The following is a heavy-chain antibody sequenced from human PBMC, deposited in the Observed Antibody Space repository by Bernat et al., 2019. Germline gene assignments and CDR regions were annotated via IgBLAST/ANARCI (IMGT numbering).Heavy chain of an antibody. CDR3: ARIYSTGRFDY. CDR1: GFTFSSYE. J-gene: IGHJ4*02. D-gene: IGHD2-8*02. CDR2: ISTTGGTI. Sequence: EVQLVESGGGLVQPGGSLRLSCAASGFTFSSYEMNWVRQAPGKGLEWVSYISTTGGTIHYADSVKGRFTISRDNAKNSLYLQMNSLRAEDTAIYYCARIYSTGRFDYWGQGTLVTVSS. V-gene: IGHV3-48*03.